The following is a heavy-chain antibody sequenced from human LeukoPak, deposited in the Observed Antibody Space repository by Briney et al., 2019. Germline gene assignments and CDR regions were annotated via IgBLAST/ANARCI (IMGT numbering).Heavy chain of an antibody. D-gene: IGHD5-18*01. CDR2: INPNSGGT. J-gene: IGHJ4*02. Sequence: ASVRVSCKASGYTVIGYYMRWVRPAPGQGVEWMGWINPNSGGTNYAQKCRGSVTMTRDTSISTAYMELSRLRSDDTAVYYCARGGGITRIQLWWENYFDYWGQGTLVTVSS. CDR1: GYTVIGYY. V-gene: IGHV1-2*02. CDR3: ARGGGITRIQLWWENYFDY.